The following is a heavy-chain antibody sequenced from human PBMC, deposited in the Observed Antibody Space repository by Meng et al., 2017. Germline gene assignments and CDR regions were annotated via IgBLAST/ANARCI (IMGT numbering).Heavy chain of an antibody. CDR3: ARTEDNWFDP. CDR2: INHSGST. J-gene: IGHJ5*02. V-gene: IGHV4-34*01. Sequence: QVQLQQWGAGLLKPSETLSLTCAFYGGSFSGYYWSWIRQPPGKGLEWIGEINHSGSTNYNPSLKSRVTISADTSKNQFSLKLSSVTAADTAVYYCARTEDNWFDPWGQGTLVTVSS. CDR1: GGSFSGYY. D-gene: IGHD1-14*01.